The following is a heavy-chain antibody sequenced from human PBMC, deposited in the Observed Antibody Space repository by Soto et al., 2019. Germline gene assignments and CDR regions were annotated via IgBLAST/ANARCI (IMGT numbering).Heavy chain of an antibody. Sequence: EVQLVESGGGLVQPGRSLRLSCAASGFTFDDYAMHWVRQAPGKGLEWVSGISWNSGSVGYADSVKGRFTISRDNTRNSLYLQMNSLRPEDTAFYYCAKDGFSGNSPNWFDPWGQGTLVTVSS. CDR2: ISWNSGSV. CDR3: AKDGFSGNSPNWFDP. CDR1: GFTFDDYA. J-gene: IGHJ5*02. V-gene: IGHV3-9*01. D-gene: IGHD3-10*01.